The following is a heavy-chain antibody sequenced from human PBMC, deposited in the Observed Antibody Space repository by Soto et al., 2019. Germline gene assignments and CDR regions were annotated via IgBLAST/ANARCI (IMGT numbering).Heavy chain of an antibody. CDR3: ARHAPAIITVTTSDFDY. J-gene: IGHJ4*02. CDR2: IYYSGST. V-gene: IGHV4-59*08. CDR1: GGSSSSYY. Sequence: SETLSLTCPVSGGSSSSYYWSWIRQPPGKGLEWIGYIYYSGSTNYNPSLKSRVTISVDTSKNQFSLKLSSVTAADTAVYYCARHAPAIITVTTSDFDYWGQGTLVTVSS. D-gene: IGHD4-17*01.